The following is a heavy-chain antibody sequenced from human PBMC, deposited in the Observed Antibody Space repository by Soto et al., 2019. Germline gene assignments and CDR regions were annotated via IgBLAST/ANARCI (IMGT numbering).Heavy chain of an antibody. D-gene: IGHD3-22*01. Sequence: SQTLSLTCAISGDSVSSNSAAWNWIRQSPSRGLEWLGRTYYRSKWYNDYAVSVKSRITINPDTSKNQFSLQLNSVTPEDTAVYYCARDRDYYDSSGYRDLLSYGLDVWGRGTTVTVSS. V-gene: IGHV6-1*01. J-gene: IGHJ6*02. CDR3: ARDRDYYDSSGYRDLLSYGLDV. CDR2: TYYRSKWYN. CDR1: GDSVSSNSAA.